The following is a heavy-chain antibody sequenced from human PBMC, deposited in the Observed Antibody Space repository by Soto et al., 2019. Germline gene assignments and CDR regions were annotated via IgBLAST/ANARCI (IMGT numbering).Heavy chain of an antibody. J-gene: IGHJ3*02. CDR1: GFTFSNYT. V-gene: IGHV3-23*01. CDR3: AHPRGYGVFDAVDI. Sequence: PGGSLRLSCAASGFTFSNYTMSWVRQAPGKGLEWVSTFSASSGSTYYADSLKGRFTISRDNSKNTLYLQMDSLRAEDTAVYYCAHPRGYGVFDAVDIWGQGTMVTVSS. D-gene: IGHD4-17*01. CDR2: FSASSGST.